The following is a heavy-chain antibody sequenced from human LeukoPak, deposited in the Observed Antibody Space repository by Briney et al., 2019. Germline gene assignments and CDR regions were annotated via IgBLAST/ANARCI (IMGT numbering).Heavy chain of an antibody. V-gene: IGHV4-4*08. J-gene: IGHJ3*01. CDR1: GGSISSYY. CDR2: ITTSGDT. Sequence: SESLSLTCTVSGGSISSYYWSWIRQPPGKGLEWIGRITTSGDTTYNPSLKSRLTISVDTSRNHFSLNLRSVTAADTAVYYCARGYNSRSTFDVWGQGTVVTVSS. CDR3: ARGYNSRSTFDV. D-gene: IGHD6-13*01.